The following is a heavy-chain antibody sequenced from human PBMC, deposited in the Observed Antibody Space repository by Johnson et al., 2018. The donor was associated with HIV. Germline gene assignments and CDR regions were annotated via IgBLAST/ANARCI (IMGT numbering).Heavy chain of an antibody. V-gene: IGHV3-66*01. J-gene: IGHJ3*02. CDR3: ARACRDGYTCDAFDI. Sequence: EVQLVESGGGLVQPGGSLRLSCAAYGFTVSSYYMTWVRQAPGKGLEWVSVLFSGVTTYYADSVKGRFTISRDSSKNTLYLQMNSLRAEDTAVYYCARACRDGYTCDAFDIWGQGTKVTVSS. CDR1: GFTVSSYY. D-gene: IGHD5-24*01. CDR2: LFSGVTT.